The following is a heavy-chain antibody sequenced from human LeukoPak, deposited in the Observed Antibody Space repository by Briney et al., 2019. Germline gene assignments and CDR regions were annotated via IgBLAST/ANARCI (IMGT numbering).Heavy chain of an antibody. V-gene: IGHV4-59*08. J-gene: IGHJ4*02. CDR1: GGSITSYY. CDR2: IYSSGST. Sequence: SETLSLTCTVSGGSITSYYWSWIRQPPGKGLEWIGFIYSSGSTTYNPSLRSRVTISVDTSKNQFSLRLTSVTAADTAVYYGARRAVAENYFDYWGQETLVTDSS. D-gene: IGHD6-19*01. CDR3: ARRAVAENYFDY.